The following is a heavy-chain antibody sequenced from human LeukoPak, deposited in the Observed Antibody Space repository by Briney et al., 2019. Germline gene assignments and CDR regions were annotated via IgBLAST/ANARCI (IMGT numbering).Heavy chain of an antibody. CDR2: IYTSGST. D-gene: IGHD3-16*02. CDR3: ARGLYDYVWGSYRYTFVFDY. J-gene: IGHJ4*02. CDR1: GGSISSYY. V-gene: IGHV4-4*07. Sequence: SETLSLTCTVSGGSISSYYWSWIRQPAGKGLEWIGRIYTSGSTNYNPSLKSRVTMSVDTSKNQFSLKLSSVTAADTAVYYCARGLYDYVWGSYRYTFVFDYWGQGTLVTVSS.